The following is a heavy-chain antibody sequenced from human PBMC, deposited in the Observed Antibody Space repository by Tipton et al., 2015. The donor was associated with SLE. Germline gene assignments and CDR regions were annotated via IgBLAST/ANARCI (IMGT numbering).Heavy chain of an antibody. CDR2: ISWNSGSI. D-gene: IGHD1-26*01. V-gene: IGHV3-9*01. CDR1: GFSFDEYA. Sequence: RSLRLSCAASGFSFDEYAMHWVRQAPGKGLEWVSGISWNSGSIVYADSVRGRFTISRDNAKKSLHLQMNSLRGDDTAMYFCAKDVRRYYAYWQYFDYWGQGILVTVSS. CDR3: AKDVRRYYAYWQYFDY. J-gene: IGHJ4*02.